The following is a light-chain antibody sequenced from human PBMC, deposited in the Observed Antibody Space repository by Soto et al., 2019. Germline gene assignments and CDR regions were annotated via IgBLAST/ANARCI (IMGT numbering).Light chain of an antibody. CDR1: RSNIGGNA. CDR2: SDD. V-gene: IGLV1-44*01. Sequence: QSVLTQPPSASGTPGQRVTISCSGRRSNIGGNAVNWYQQVPGAAPTLLIYSDDQRPSGVPDRFSGSKSGTSASLAISGLQSEDEADYYCAAWDDSLSGRVFGGGTKLTVL. J-gene: IGLJ3*02. CDR3: AAWDDSLSGRV.